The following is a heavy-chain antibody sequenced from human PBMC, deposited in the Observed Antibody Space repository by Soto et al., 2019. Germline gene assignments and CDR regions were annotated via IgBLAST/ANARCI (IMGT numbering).Heavy chain of an antibody. CDR2: IYETGRT. CDR3: ARRKLRFLECTHGPFES. V-gene: IGHV4-4*02. J-gene: IGHJ4*02. CDR1: GGYLGTSNW. D-gene: IGHD3-3*01. Sequence: HVQLRETGPGLVKPSGTLSLICSVSGGYLGTSNWWSWVRQSPGKGLQWIGDIYETGRTKYNPSLQSRLTIAVDESKTQFYLKLSSVTAADTAVYYCARRKLRFLECTHGPFESWGQGNLVIVSS.